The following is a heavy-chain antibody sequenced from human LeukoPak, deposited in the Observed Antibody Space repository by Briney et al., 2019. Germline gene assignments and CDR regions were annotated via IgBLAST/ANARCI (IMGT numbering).Heavy chain of an antibody. CDR1: GFTFSSYA. V-gene: IGHV3-30*04. Sequence: GGSLRLSCAASGFTFSSYAMHRVRHAPGLGLEWVAVISYDGSNKYYADSVKGRFTISRDNSKNTLYLQMNSLRAEDMAVYYCARSLVAVAATPATDYWGQGTLVTVSS. J-gene: IGHJ4*02. CDR3: ARSLVAVAATPATDY. CDR2: ISYDGSNK. D-gene: IGHD2-15*01.